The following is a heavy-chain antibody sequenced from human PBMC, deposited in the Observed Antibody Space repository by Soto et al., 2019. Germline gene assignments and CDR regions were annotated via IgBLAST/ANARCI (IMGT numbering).Heavy chain of an antibody. CDR2: IXYXGXNX. V-gene: IGHV3-30*18. CDR1: GVTVSRYG. CDR3: AKERQALGY. Sequence: GSLRLSCEASGVTVSRYGMRWVRQAPGKGLXWXXXIXYXGXNXXXXDSVKGRFTISRDNSKNTLYLQMNSLRAEDTAVYYCAKERQALGYWGQGTLVTVSS. J-gene: IGHJ4*02.